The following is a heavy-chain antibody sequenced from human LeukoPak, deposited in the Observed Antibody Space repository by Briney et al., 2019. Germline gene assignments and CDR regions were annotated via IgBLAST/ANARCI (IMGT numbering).Heavy chain of an antibody. CDR1: GGSFSGYY. CDR2: INHSGST. CDR3: ARGAQGYSSSWYKFDP. V-gene: IGHV4-34*01. J-gene: IGHJ5*02. D-gene: IGHD6-13*01. Sequence: NPSETLSLTCAVYGGSFSGYYWSWIRQPPGKGLEWIGEINHSGSTNYNPSLESRVTISVDTSKNQFSLKLSSVTAADTAVYYCARGAQGYSSSWYKFDPWGQGTLVTVSS.